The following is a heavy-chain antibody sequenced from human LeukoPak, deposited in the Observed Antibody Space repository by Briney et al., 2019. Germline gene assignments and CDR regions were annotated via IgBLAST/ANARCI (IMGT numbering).Heavy chain of an antibody. CDR1: GGSISSYY. CDR3: ARQSRGIAVAGLDY. CDR2: IXYXGST. J-gene: IGHJ4*02. V-gene: IGHV4-59*08. D-gene: IGHD6-19*01. Sequence: PSETLSLTCIVSGGSISSYYWTWIRQPPGKGXXXXGYIXYXGSTNYNPSLKSRVTISVDTSKNQFSLKLNSVTAADTAVYYCARQSRGIAVAGLDYWGQGILVTVSS.